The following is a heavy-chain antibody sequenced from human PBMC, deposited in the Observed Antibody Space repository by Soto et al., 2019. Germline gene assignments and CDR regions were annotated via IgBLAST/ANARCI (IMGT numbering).Heavy chain of an antibody. V-gene: IGHV1-69*13. D-gene: IGHD2-15*01. CDR2: IIPIFGTA. CDR3: ARGSGGSSYYYYGMDV. CDR1: GGTFSRYA. Sequence: ASVKVSCKASGGTFSRYAINWVRQAPGQGLEWMGGIIPIFGTANYAQKFQGRVTITADESTSTAYMELSSLRSEDTAVYYCARGSGGSSYYYYGMDVWGQGTTVTVSS. J-gene: IGHJ6*02.